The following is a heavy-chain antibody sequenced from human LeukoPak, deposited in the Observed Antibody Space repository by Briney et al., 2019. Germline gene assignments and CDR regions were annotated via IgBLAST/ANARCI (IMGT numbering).Heavy chain of an antibody. J-gene: IGHJ3*02. Sequence: PSETLSLTCTVSGGSISSSSYYWGWIRQPPGKGLEWIGSIYHSGSTYYNPSLKSRVTISVDTSKNQFSLKLSSVTAADTAVYYCARDSPIVLGAFDIWGQGTMVTVSS. CDR2: IYHSGST. CDR3: ARDSPIVLGAFDI. CDR1: GGSISSSSYY. D-gene: IGHD2/OR15-2a*01. V-gene: IGHV4-39*07.